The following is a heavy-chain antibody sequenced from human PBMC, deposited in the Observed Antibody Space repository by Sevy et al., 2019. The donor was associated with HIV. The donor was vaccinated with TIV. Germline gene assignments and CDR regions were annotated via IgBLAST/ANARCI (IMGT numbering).Heavy chain of an antibody. V-gene: IGHV3-64D*06. Sequence: GGSLRLSCSASGFTFSSYAMHWVRQAPGKGLEYVSAISSNGGSTYYADSVKGRFTISRDNSKNTLYLQMSSLRAEDTAVYYWLNSRFGARYYYYYGMDVWGQGTTVTVSS. D-gene: IGHD3-3*01. CDR2: ISSNGGST. CDR3: LNSRFGARYYYYYGMDV. J-gene: IGHJ6*02. CDR1: GFTFSSYA.